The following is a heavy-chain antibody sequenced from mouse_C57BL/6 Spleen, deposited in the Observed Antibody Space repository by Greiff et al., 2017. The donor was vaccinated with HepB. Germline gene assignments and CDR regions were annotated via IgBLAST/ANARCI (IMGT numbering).Heavy chain of an antibody. CDR2: IYPRSGNT. V-gene: IGHV1-81*01. CDR1: GYTFTSYG. D-gene: IGHD1-1*01. Sequence: VKLQQSGAELARPGASVKLSCKASGYTFTSYGISWVKQRTGQGLEWIGEIYPRSGNTYYNEKFKGKATLTADKSSSKAYMELRSLTSEDSAVYVCARGDYYGSSYYWYCDVWGTGTTVNVSS. CDR3: ARGDYYGSSYYWYCDV. J-gene: IGHJ1*03.